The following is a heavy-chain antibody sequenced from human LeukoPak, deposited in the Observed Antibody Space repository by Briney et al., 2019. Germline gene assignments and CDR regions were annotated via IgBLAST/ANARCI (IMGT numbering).Heavy chain of an antibody. Sequence: GGALRLSCAASGFTFSSYAMSWVRAAPGKGPEWVSGISGSGGSTYYADSVKGRFTISRDNSKNTLYLQMNSLRAEDMAVYYCARVSSGWSKAFDYWGQGTLVTVSS. CDR3: ARVSSGWSKAFDY. CDR2: ISGSGGST. J-gene: IGHJ4*02. CDR1: GFTFSSYA. D-gene: IGHD6-19*01. V-gene: IGHV3-23*01.